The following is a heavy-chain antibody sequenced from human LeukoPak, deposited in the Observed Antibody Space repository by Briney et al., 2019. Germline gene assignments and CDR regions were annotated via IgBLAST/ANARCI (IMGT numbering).Heavy chain of an antibody. CDR3: ARARDGYKLNWFDP. V-gene: IGHV1-8*01. D-gene: IGHD5-24*01. CDR2: MNPNSGNT. Sequence: GASVKVSCKASGYTFTSYDINWVRQATGQGLEWMGWMNPNSGNTGYAQKFQGRVTMTRNTSISTAYMERSSLRSEDTAVYYCARARDGYKLNWFDPWGQGTLVTVSS. CDR1: GYTFTSYD. J-gene: IGHJ5*02.